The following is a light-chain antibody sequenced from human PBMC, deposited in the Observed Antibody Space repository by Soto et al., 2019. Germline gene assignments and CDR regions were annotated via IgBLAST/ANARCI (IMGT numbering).Light chain of an antibody. CDR2: SAA. Sequence: DIQMNQSPSSLSVSIGDSITITCRASQNIGTSLNWYQMKLGRAPKLLIYSAATLQSGAPSRFSGGGSGTDFTLTIKKQQPDDFATYAFQQSYNAPYTVGLGTMLELK. CDR3: QQSYNAPYT. V-gene: IGKV1-39*01. CDR1: QNIGTS. J-gene: IGKJ2*01.